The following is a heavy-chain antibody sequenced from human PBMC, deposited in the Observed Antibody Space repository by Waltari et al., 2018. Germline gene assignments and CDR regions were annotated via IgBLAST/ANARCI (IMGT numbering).Heavy chain of an antibody. D-gene: IGHD2-15*01. CDR1: GFTFSSYA. J-gene: IGHJ4*02. V-gene: IGHV3-23*01. CDR2: ISGSGGST. Sequence: EVQLLESGGGLVQPGGSLRLSCAASGFTFSSYALSWVRQAPRKGLGWVAAISGSGGSTYYADSVKGRFTISRDNSKNTLYLQMNSLRAEDTAVYYCAKDELGYCSGGSCYSPYFDYWGQGTLVTVSS. CDR3: AKDELGYCSGGSCYSPYFDY.